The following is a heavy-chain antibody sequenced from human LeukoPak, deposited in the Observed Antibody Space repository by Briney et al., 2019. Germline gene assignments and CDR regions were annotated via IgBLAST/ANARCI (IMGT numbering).Heavy chain of an antibody. Sequence: PGGSLRLSCAASGFTVSSNYMSWVRQAPGKGREWVSAISGSGGSTYYADSVKGRFTISRDNSKNTLYLQMNSLRAEDTAVYYCAKDSNIVVVVAATEYYFDYWGQGTLVTVSS. V-gene: IGHV3-23*01. D-gene: IGHD2-15*01. CDR3: AKDSNIVVVVAATEYYFDY. J-gene: IGHJ4*02. CDR1: GFTVSSNY. CDR2: ISGSGGST.